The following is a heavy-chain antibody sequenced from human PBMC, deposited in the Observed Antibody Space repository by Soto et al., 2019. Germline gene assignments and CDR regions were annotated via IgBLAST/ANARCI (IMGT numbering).Heavy chain of an antibody. Sequence: QVQLVQSGAEVKKPGASVKVSCKASGYTFTSYAMHWVRQAPGQRLEWMGGINAGNGNTKYSQKFQGRVTITRDTSASAAYMELSSLRSEDTAVYYCARDLLFDYWGQGTLVTVSS. J-gene: IGHJ4*02. CDR2: INAGNGNT. V-gene: IGHV1-3*01. CDR1: GYTFTSYA. CDR3: ARDLLFDY.